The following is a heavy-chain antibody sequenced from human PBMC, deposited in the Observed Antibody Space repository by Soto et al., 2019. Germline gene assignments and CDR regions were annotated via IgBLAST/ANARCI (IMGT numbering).Heavy chain of an antibody. Sequence: ASVKVSCKASGYTFTSYYMHWVRQAPGQGLEWMGIINPSGGSTSYAQKFQGRVTMTRDTSTSTVYMELSSLRSEDTAVYYCERDRETIVVVPAAINQRPFYGMDVWGQGTTVTVSS. CDR2: INPSGGST. J-gene: IGHJ6*02. V-gene: IGHV1-46*01. CDR1: GYTFTSYY. CDR3: ERDRETIVVVPAAINQRPFYGMDV. D-gene: IGHD2-2*02.